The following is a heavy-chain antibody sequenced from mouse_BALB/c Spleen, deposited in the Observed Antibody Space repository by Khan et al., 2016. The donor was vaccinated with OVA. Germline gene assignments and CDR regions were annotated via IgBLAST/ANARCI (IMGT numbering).Heavy chain of an antibody. V-gene: IGHV1S136*01. Sequence: VQLQQSGPELVKPGASVKMSCKASGYTFTSYVMHWVKQKPGQGLEWIGYINPYNDGTKYNEKFKGKATLTSDKSSSTSYMERSSLTSEDSAVYYCARSTYYGNPYAMDYWGQGTSVTVSS. J-gene: IGHJ4*01. CDR1: GYTFTSYV. CDR3: ARSTYYGNPYAMDY. CDR2: INPYNDGT. D-gene: IGHD2-10*01.